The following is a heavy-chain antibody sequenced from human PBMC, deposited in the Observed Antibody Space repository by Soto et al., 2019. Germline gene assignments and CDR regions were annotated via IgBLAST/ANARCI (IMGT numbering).Heavy chain of an antibody. CDR1: GGTFSRHA. J-gene: IGHJ4*02. V-gene: IGHV1-69*01. D-gene: IGHD3-22*01. CDR2: IIPIFGTA. CDR3: ARGWGYDSNDYYYAY. Sequence: QVQLVQSGAEVRKPGSSVKVSCKASGGTFSRHAIRWVRQAPGQGLEWMGGIIPIFGTANHAQKFQGRVTIIADESTSTVYMELSSLRSEDTAMYYCARGWGYDSNDYYYAYWVQGTLVIVSS.